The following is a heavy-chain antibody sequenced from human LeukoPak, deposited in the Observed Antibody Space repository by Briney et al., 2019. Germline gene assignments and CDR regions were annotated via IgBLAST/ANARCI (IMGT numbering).Heavy chain of an antibody. Sequence: PGGSLRLSCAASGFTFSSFWMHWVRQAPGKGLEWVAVIWYDGSNKYYADSVKGRFTISRDNSKNTLYLQMNSLRAEDTAVYYCARDLADSSDSYGVFDYWGQGTLVTVSS. J-gene: IGHJ4*02. D-gene: IGHD3-22*01. CDR2: IWYDGSNK. CDR3: ARDLADSSDSYGVFDY. CDR1: GFTFSSFW. V-gene: IGHV3-33*08.